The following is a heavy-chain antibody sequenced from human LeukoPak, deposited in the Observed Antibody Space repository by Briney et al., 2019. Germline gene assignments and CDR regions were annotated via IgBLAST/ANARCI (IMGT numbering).Heavy chain of an antibody. CDR2: IYYSGYT. Sequence: SETLSLTCTVSGGSISSYYWSWIRQPPGKGLEWIGYIYYSGYTNYNPSLKSRVTISVDTSKNQFCLKMSSVTAADTAVYYCGRDLGGNYGMDVWGQGTTVTVSS. V-gene: IGHV4-59*01. J-gene: IGHJ6*02. D-gene: IGHD1-26*01. CDR1: GGSISSYY. CDR3: GRDLGGNYGMDV.